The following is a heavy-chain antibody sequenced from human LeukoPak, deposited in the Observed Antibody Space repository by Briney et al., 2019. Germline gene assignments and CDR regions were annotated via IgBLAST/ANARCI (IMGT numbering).Heavy chain of an antibody. J-gene: IGHJ4*02. CDR1: GFTFSSYS. D-gene: IGHD6-19*01. V-gene: IGHV3-21*04. CDR3: TRDEGATVAGISDY. Sequence: GGSLRLSCAASGFTFSSYSMNWVRQAPGRGLEWVSSISSSSSYIYYADSVKGRFTISRDNAKNSLYLQMNSLRAEDTALYYCTRDEGATVAGISDYWGQGMLVTVSS. CDR2: ISSSSSYI.